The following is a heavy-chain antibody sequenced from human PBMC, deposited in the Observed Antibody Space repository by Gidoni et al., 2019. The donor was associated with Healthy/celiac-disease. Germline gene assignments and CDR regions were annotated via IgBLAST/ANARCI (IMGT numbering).Heavy chain of an antibody. J-gene: IGHJ3*02. V-gene: IGHV1-69*04. D-gene: IGHD6-19*01. CDR1: GGTFSSYA. Sequence: QVQLVQSGAEGKKPGSSVKVSCKASGGTFSSYAISWVRQAPGQGLEWMGRSIPIRGIANYAQKFQGRVTITADKSTSTAYMELSSLRSEDTAVYYCASREVYSSGWCCPPDAFDIWGQGTMVTVSS. CDR3: ASREVYSSGWCCPPDAFDI. CDR2: SIPIRGIA.